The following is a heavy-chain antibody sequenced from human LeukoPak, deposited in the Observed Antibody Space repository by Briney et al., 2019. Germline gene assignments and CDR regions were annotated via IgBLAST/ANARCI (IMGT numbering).Heavy chain of an antibody. Sequence: SQTLSLTCAVSGGSISSGGYSWSWIRQPPGKGLEWIGYIYHSGSTYYNPSLKSRVTISVDRSKNQFSLKLSSVTAADTAVYYCARKPAADAFDIWGQGTMVTVSS. J-gene: IGHJ3*02. CDR1: GGSISSGGYS. D-gene: IGHD2-2*01. V-gene: IGHV4-30-2*01. CDR3: ARKPAADAFDI. CDR2: IYHSGST.